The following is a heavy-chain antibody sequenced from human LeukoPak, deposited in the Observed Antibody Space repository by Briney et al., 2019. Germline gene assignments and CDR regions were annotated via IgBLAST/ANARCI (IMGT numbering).Heavy chain of an antibody. J-gene: IGHJ5*02. D-gene: IGHD2-8*01. Sequence: ASVKVSCKAAGYTFSTYDISWVRQATGQGLEWMGWMNPKSGNTLYAQKFQGRVTMTRNASISTAYMELSSLRSEDTAVYYCATETYCTNGVCSHWFDPWGQGTLVTVSS. V-gene: IGHV1-8*01. CDR3: ATETYCTNGVCSHWFDP. CDR2: MNPKSGNT. CDR1: GYTFSTYD.